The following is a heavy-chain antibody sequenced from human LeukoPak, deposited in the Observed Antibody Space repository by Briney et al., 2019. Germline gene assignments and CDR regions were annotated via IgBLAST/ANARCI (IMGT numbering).Heavy chain of an antibody. J-gene: IGHJ4*02. Sequence: PGGSLRLSCAASGFTFSSYAMSWVRQAPGKGLEWVSAICGSGGSTYYADSVKGRFTISRDNSKNTLYLQMNSLRAEDTAVYYCAKDSSSWYDLSNFDYWGQGTLVTVSS. V-gene: IGHV3-23*01. CDR1: GFTFSSYA. CDR3: AKDSSSWYDLSNFDY. CDR2: ICGSGGST. D-gene: IGHD6-13*01.